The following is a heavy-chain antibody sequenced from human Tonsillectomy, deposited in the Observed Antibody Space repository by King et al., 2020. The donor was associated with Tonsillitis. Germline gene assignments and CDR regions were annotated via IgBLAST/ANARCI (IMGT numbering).Heavy chain of an antibody. CDR3: ARESPRVLWFGELLVT. J-gene: IGHJ4*02. D-gene: IGHD3-10*01. CDR1: GGSISSGDYY. CDR2: IYYSGST. Sequence: QLQESGPGLVKPSQTLSLTCTVSGGSISSGDYYWSWIRQPPGKGLEWIGYIYYSGSTYYNPSLKSRVTISVDTSKNQFSLKLSSVTAADTAVYYCARESPRVLWFGELLVTWGQGTLVTVSS. V-gene: IGHV4-30-4*01.